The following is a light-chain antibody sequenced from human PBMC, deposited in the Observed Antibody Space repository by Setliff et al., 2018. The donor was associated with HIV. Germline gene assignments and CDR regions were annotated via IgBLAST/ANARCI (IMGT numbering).Light chain of an antibody. CDR3: SSYASSNTLP. CDR1: SSDVGGYSY. J-gene: IGLJ1*01. V-gene: IGLV2-14*01. CDR2: EVR. Sequence: QSALTQPASVSGFPGQSITISCTGTSSDVGGYSYVSWYQQHPGKAPKLIIYEVRNRPSGVSNRFSGSKSGNTASLTISGLQAEDEADYYCSSYASSNTLPFGTGTKVTVL.